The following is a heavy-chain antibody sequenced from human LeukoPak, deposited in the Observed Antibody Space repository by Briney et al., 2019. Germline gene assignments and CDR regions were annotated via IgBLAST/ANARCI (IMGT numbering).Heavy chain of an antibody. CDR3: AKGGAAMTDAPHGDVVTTTLDGFDI. D-gene: IGHD2-21*02. CDR1: GFAFSAFA. J-gene: IGHJ3*02. V-gene: IGHV3-23*01. Sequence: GGSLRLSCVASGFAFSAFAISWVRQAPGKGLEWVSAVSGSGGRTFYADSVRGRFTISRDNSKKTVFLQMDSLRAGDTAVYYCAKGGAAMTDAPHGDVVTTTLDGFDIWGQGTMVTVSS. CDR2: VSGSGGRT.